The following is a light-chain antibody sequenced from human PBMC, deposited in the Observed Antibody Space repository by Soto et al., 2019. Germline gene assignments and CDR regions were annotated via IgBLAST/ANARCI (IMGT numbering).Light chain of an antibody. CDR3: QHYNSYSEA. CDR2: KAS. CDR1: QDIRKY. J-gene: IGKJ1*01. Sequence: DIQMTQSPSPLSASVGDRVTITCQASQDIRKYLNWYQLKPGKAPKLLIYKASTLKSGVPSRFSGSGSGTEFTLTISSLQPDDFATYYCQHYNSYSEAFGQGTKVDIK. V-gene: IGKV1-5*03.